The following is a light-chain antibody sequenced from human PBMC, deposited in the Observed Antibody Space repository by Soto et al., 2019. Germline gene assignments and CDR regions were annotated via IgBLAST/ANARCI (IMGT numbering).Light chain of an antibody. CDR3: LQYNSYPWT. CDR1: QGIRSG. J-gene: IGKJ1*01. V-gene: IGKV1-17*01. Sequence: DIQMTQSPSSLSASVGDRVTITCRASQGIRSGLGWYQQKPGKAPKRLIYDASGLQSGVPSRFSGSGSGTEFTLTISSLQPEDFATYYCLQYNSYPWTFGQGTKVEIK. CDR2: DAS.